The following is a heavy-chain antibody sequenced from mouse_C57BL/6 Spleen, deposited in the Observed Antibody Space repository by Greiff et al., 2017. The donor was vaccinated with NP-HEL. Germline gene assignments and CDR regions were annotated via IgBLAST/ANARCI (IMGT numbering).Heavy chain of an antibody. CDR2: ISSGGSYT. J-gene: IGHJ2*01. CDR1: GFTFSSYG. Sequence: EVQGVESGGDLVKPGGSLKLSCAASGFTFSSYGMSWVRQTPDKRLEWVATISSGGSYTYYPDSVKGRFTISRDNAKNTLYLQMSSLKSEDTAMYYCARVYDGYPDYWGQGTTLTVSS. D-gene: IGHD2-3*01. V-gene: IGHV5-6*01. CDR3: ARVYDGYPDY.